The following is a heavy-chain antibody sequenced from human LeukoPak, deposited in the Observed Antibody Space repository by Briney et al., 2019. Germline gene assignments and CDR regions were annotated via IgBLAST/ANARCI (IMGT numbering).Heavy chain of an antibody. CDR1: GGSISTSSYY. J-gene: IGHJ4*02. CDR3: ARSSGSYYDGPDY. Sequence: PSETLSLTCIVSGGSISTSSYYWGWIRQPPGKGLEWIGTIYYSGSTNYNPSLKSRVTISVDTSKNQFSLKLSSVTAADTAVYYCARSSGSYYDGPDYWGQGTLVTVSS. D-gene: IGHD1-26*01. CDR2: IYYSGST. V-gene: IGHV4-39*01.